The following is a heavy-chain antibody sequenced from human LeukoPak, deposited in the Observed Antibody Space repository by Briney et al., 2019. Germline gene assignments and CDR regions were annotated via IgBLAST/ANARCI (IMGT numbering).Heavy chain of an antibody. CDR2: IYYSGST. J-gene: IGHJ5*02. D-gene: IGHD1-26*01. CDR1: GGSISSYY. V-gene: IGHV4-59*01. CDR3: ARDLMMRYRALDP. Sequence: SETLSLTCTVSGGSISSYYWSWIRQPPGKGLEWIGYIYYSGSTNYNPSLKSRVTISVDTSKNQFSLKLSSVTAADTAVYYCARDLMMRYRALDPWGQGTLVTVSS.